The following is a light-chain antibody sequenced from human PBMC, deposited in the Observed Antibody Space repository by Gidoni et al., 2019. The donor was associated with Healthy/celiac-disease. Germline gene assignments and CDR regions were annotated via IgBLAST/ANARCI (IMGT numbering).Light chain of an antibody. CDR2: EDE. CDR3: QSVDSSNQVV. Sequence: NFMLTQPHSVSESPGKTVTISCTGSSGSIASNFVQWYRQRPGSAPTMVIYEDERRPSGVPDRFSGSIDSSSNSASLTISGLKTEDEADYYCQSVDSSNQVVFGGGTRLTVL. J-gene: IGLJ2*01. CDR1: SGSIASNF. V-gene: IGLV6-57*02.